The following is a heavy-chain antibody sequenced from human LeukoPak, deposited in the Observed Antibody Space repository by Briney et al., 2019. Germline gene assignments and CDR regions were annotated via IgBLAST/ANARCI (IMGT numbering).Heavy chain of an antibody. CDR3: AGAAVGYGYYED. CDR1: GFTVSGYY. Sequence: GGSLRLSCAASGFTVSGYYMRWVRQAPGKGLEWVSVIYSGGSTYYADSVKGRFTISRENSKNTLYLQMNRLRAEDTAVYYCAGAAVGYGYYEDWGQGTLVTVSS. CDR2: IYSGGST. D-gene: IGHD4-17*01. V-gene: IGHV3-53*01. J-gene: IGHJ4*02.